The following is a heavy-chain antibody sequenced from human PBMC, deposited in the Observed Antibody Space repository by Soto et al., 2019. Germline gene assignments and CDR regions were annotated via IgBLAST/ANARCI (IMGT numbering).Heavy chain of an antibody. V-gene: IGHV4-39*01. D-gene: IGHD6-19*01. CDR1: GGSINSSSYF. Sequence: SETLSLTCSVSGGSINSSSYFRGWVRQPPGRGLEWIGSIYYSGSTYYNPSLRSRVTISVDTSKNQFSLKLSSVTAADTAVFYCARHYSSGSRNWFDPWGQGTLVTVSS. CDR3: ARHYSSGSRNWFDP. CDR2: IYYSGST. J-gene: IGHJ5*02.